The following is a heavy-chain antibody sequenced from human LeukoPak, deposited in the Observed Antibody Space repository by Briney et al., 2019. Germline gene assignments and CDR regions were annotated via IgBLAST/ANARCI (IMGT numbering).Heavy chain of an antibody. Sequence: SETLSLTCTVSGGSISSYYWSWIRQPPGKGLEWIGYIYYSGSTNYNPSLKSRVAISVDTSKNQFSLQLNSVTPEDTAVYYCARGVKRGGYIMGSWFDPWGQGTLVTVSS. V-gene: IGHV4-59*12. CDR1: GGSISSYY. CDR3: ARGVKRGGYIMGSWFDP. CDR2: IYYSGST. J-gene: IGHJ5*02. D-gene: IGHD5-18*01.